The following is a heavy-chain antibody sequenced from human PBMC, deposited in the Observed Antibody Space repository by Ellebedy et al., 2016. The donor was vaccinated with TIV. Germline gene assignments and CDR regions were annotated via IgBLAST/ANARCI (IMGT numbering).Heavy chain of an antibody. V-gene: IGHV3-30*03. D-gene: IGHD3-3*01. Sequence: GGSLRLSCAASGFTFSSYGMHWVRQAPGKGLEWVVVISYDGSNKYYADSVKGRFTISRDNSKNTLYLQMNSLRAEDTAVYYCARGQDYDFWSGYYLFDYWGQGTLVTVSS. J-gene: IGHJ4*02. CDR3: ARGQDYDFWSGYYLFDY. CDR1: GFTFSSYG. CDR2: ISYDGSNK.